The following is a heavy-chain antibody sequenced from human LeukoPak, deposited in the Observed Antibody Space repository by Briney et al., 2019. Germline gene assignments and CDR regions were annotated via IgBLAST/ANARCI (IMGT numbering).Heavy chain of an antibody. Sequence: PGRSLRLSCAASGFTFSSYAMHWVRQAPGKGLEYVSAISSNGGSTYYADSVKGRFTISRDNSKNTLYPQMSSLRAEDTAVYYCVKTVAASYYFDYWGQGTLVTVSS. D-gene: IGHD6-19*01. CDR3: VKTVAASYYFDY. V-gene: IGHV3-64D*06. CDR1: GFTFSSYA. CDR2: ISSNGGST. J-gene: IGHJ4*02.